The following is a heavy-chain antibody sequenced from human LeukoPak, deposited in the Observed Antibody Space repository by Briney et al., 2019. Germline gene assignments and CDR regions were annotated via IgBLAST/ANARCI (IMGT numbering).Heavy chain of an antibody. CDR2: IYYSGST. Sequence: SETLSLTCTVSGGSISSYYWSWIRQPPGKGLEWIGYIYYSGSTNYNPSLKSRVTISVDTSKNQFSLKPSSVTAADTAVCYCASLNTVTTTVYYFDYWGQGTLVTVSS. D-gene: IGHD4-11*01. V-gene: IGHV4-59*01. CDR1: GGSISSYY. CDR3: ASLNTVTTTVYYFDY. J-gene: IGHJ4*02.